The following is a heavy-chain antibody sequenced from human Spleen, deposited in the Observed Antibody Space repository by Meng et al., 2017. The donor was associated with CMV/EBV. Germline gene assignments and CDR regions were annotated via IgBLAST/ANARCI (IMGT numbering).Heavy chain of an antibody. CDR1: GFPFSNAW. J-gene: IGHJ4*02. Sequence: GFPFSNAWMNWVRQAPGKGLEWVGRIKSKTDGGTTDYAAPVKGRFTISRDDSKNTLYLQMNSLKTEDTAVYYCTTDGYSGFWYYFDYWGQGTLVTVSS. V-gene: IGHV3-15*07. CDR3: TTDGYSGFWYYFDY. CDR2: IKSKTDGGTT. D-gene: IGHD5-12*01.